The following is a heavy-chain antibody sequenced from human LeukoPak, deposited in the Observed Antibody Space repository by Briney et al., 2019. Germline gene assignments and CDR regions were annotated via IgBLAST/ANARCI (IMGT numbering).Heavy chain of an antibody. J-gene: IGHJ5*02. D-gene: IGHD3-3*01. CDR1: GFTFSSYW. CDR2: IKQDGSEK. V-gene: IGHV3-7*01. Sequence: GGSLRLSCAASGFTFSSYWMSWVRQAPGKGLEWVANIKQDGSEKYYVDSVKGRFTISRDNAKNSLYLQMNSLRAEDPAVYYCARVPDYDFWSAPFDPWGQGTLVTVSS. CDR3: ARVPDYDFWSAPFDP.